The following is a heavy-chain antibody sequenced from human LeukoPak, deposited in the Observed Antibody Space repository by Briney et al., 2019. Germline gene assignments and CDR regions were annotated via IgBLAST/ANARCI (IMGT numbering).Heavy chain of an antibody. CDR3: MRVVHYGSGPAVG. D-gene: IGHD3-10*01. CDR2: ISSSGDTI. Sequence: GGSLRLSCAASGFPFSDYYMSWIRQAPGKGLEWVSYISSSGDTIYYADSVKGRFTISRDNAKNSVHLQMNSLRAEDTAVYYCMRVVHYGSGPAVGWGQGTLVTVSS. CDR1: GFPFSDYY. V-gene: IGHV3-11*01. J-gene: IGHJ4*02.